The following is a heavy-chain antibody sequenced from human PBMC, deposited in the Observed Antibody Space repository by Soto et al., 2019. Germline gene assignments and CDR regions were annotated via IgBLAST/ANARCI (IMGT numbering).Heavy chain of an antibody. J-gene: IGHJ6*02. CDR3: ARGDYDILIGVVLGGMDV. CDR1: GYSFTSYW. Sequence: PGESLKISCKGSGYSFTSYWIGWVRQMPGKGLWWMGIIYPGDSDTRYSPSFQGQVTISADKSISTAYLQWSSQKASDTAMYYCARGDYDILIGVVLGGMDVWGQGTTVTVSS. D-gene: IGHD3-9*01. CDR2: IYPGDSDT. V-gene: IGHV5-51*01.